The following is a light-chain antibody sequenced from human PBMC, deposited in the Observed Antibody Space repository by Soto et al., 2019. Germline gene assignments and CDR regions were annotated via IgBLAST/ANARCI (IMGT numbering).Light chain of an antibody. J-gene: IGKJ3*01. CDR1: QSVNNF. V-gene: IGKV3-15*01. CDR2: GAS. CDR3: QQHDNLPLT. Sequence: EILLAQSPATLSLSPGERATLSCRASQSVNNFLAWYQQKPGQAPRLLIFGASSRATGVPARFSGSGSGTEFTLTINSLQSEDFAVYFCQQHDNLPLTLGPGTKVDIK.